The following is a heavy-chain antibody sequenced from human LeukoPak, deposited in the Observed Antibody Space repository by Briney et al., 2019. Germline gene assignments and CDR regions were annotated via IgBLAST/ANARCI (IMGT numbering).Heavy chain of an antibody. J-gene: IGHJ4*02. CDR1: GYSFTNYW. D-gene: IGHD3-22*01. CDR3: ARLREYYYDSSGYYYDYFDY. CDR2: IYPGDSDT. Sequence: GASLKISCKGSGYSFTNYWIGWVRQLPGKGLDWMGIIYPGDSDTRYSPSFQGQVTISADKSSSTAYLQWSSLKASDTAMYYCARLREYYYDSSGYYYDYFDYWGQGTLVTVSS. V-gene: IGHV5-51*01.